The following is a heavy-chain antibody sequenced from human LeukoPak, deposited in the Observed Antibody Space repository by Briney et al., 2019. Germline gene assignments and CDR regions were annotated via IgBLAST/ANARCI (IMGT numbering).Heavy chain of an antibody. CDR2: LSAASTP. V-gene: IGHV4-4*07. Sequence: SETLSLTCTVSGDSVIYSYWSWIRQPAGKGLELIGRLSAASTPDYNPSLKSRLTMSVDTSKNQFSLKLSSVTAADTAVYYCGRLGSSHTYFDYWGQGTLVTVSS. CDR1: GDSVIYSY. D-gene: IGHD6-13*01. CDR3: GRLGSSHTYFDY. J-gene: IGHJ4*02.